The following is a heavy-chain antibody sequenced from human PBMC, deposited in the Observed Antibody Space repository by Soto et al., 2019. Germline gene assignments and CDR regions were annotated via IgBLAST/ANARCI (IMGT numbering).Heavy chain of an antibody. CDR2: IGTAGDT. J-gene: IGHJ6*01. CDR3: ARDLGFSGYVAFGMDV. CDR1: GFTLSRYD. Sequence: EVQLVESGGRLIHPGGSLRLSCAASGFTLSRYDMHWVRQATGKGLEWVSSIGTAGDTYYPGSVKGRFTVSRENAKNSLYLQMNSLRDEDTAVYYCARDLGFSGYVAFGMDVW. D-gene: IGHD5-12*01. V-gene: IGHV3-13*01.